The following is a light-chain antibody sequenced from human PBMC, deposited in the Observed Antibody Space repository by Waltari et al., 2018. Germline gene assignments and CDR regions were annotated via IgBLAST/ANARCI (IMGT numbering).Light chain of an antibody. CDR2: YKSDSDK. CDR1: SGVNVANHR. V-gene: IGLV5-45*03. J-gene: IGLJ2*01. Sequence: QAVLTQPSSLSASPGASASLTCTLRSGVNVANHRLYWYPPKPGSPPQYLLRYKSDSDKQQGSGVPSRFSGSKDASANAGILLISGLQSEDEADYYCMIWRSGASEFGGGTKLTVL. CDR3: MIWRSGASE.